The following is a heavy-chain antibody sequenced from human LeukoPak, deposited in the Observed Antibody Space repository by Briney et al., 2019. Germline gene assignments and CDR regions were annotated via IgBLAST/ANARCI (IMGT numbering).Heavy chain of an antibody. D-gene: IGHD3-3*01. J-gene: IGHJ4*02. CDR3: ARVGDFWSGYLPYFDY. CDR1: GGSINTNY. CDR2: IYYSGST. V-gene: IGHV4-59*01. Sequence: PSETLSLTCTVSGGSINTNYWSWIRQPPGKGLEWIGYIYYSGSTNYNPYLKSRVTISVDTSKTQFSLKLSSVTAADTAVYYCARVGDFWSGYLPYFDYWGQGTLVTVSS.